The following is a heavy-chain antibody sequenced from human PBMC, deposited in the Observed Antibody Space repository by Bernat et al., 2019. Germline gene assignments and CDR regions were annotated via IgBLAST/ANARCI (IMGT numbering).Heavy chain of an antibody. D-gene: IGHD3-10*01. CDR1: GGTFSSYA. Sequence: QVQLVQSGAEVKKPGSSVKVSCKASGGTFSSYAISWVRQAPGQGLEWMGGIIPIFGTANYAQKFQGRVTITADKSTSTAYMELSSLRSEDTAVYYWAGDHPGHGSGSYYIGDYYYYGMDVWGQGTTVTVSS. J-gene: IGHJ6*02. V-gene: IGHV1-69*06. CDR2: IIPIFGTA. CDR3: AGDHPGHGSGSYYIGDYYYYGMDV.